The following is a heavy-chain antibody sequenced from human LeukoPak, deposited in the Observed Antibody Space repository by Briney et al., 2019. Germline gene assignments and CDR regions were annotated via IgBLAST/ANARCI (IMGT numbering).Heavy chain of an antibody. Sequence: GSLRLSCAASGFXFSSYAMHWVRQAPGKGLEYVSAISSNGGSTSCANSVKGRFTISRDNSKNTLYLQMGSLRAEDMAVYYCARVLSRTMVRGVIVYWGQGTLVTVSS. J-gene: IGHJ4*02. CDR3: ARVLSRTMVRGVIVY. CDR2: ISSNGGST. CDR1: GFXFSSYA. V-gene: IGHV3-64*01. D-gene: IGHD3-10*01.